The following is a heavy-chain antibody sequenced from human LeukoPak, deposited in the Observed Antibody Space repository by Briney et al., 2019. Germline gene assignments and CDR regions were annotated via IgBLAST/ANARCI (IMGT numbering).Heavy chain of an antibody. J-gene: IGHJ4*02. D-gene: IGHD5-12*01. CDR1: GFTFSSYA. Sequence: PGGSLRLSCAASGFTFSSYAMSWVRQAPGKGLEWVSAISGSGDSTYYADSVKGRFTISRDNAKNTVYLQMNSLRAEDTAVYYCARGKYGGYFIDYWGQGTLVTVSS. CDR3: ARGKYGGYFIDY. CDR2: ISGSGDST. V-gene: IGHV3-23*01.